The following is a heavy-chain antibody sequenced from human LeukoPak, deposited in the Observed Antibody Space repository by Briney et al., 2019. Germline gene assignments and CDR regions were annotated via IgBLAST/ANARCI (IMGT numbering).Heavy chain of an antibody. J-gene: IGHJ5*02. D-gene: IGHD4-17*01. CDR1: GYTFTSYD. Sequence: GASVKVSCKASGYTFTSYDINWVRQATGQGLEWLGWVNPNSGNTGYAQKFQGRVTMTRSTSVSTACMELSSLTSDDTAVYYCARDYGGNSGWFDPWGQGTLVTVSS. CDR2: VNPNSGNT. V-gene: IGHV1-8*01. CDR3: ARDYGGNSGWFDP.